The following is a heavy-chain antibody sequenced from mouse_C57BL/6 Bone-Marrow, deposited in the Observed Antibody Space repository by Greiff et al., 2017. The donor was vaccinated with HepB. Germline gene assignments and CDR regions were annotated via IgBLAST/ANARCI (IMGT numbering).Heavy chain of an antibody. J-gene: IGHJ2*01. CDR1: GYSFTGYY. CDR2: INPSTGGT. CDR3: ARRITTVVATFDY. Sequence: EVKLVESGPELVKPGASVKISCKASGYSFTGYYMNWVKQSPEKSLEWIGEINPSTGGTTYNQKFKAKATLTVDKSSSTAYMQLKSLTSEDSAVYYCARRITTVVATFDYWGQGTTLTVSS. V-gene: IGHV1-42*01. D-gene: IGHD1-1*01.